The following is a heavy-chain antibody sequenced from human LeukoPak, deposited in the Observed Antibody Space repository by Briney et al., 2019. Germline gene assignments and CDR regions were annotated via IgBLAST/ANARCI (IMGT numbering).Heavy chain of an antibody. CDR1: GFTFSSYE. Sequence: AGGSLRLSCAASGFTFSSYELNWVRQAPGKGLGWVSYISDSGSTIYYADSVKGRFTISRDNAKNSLYLQMDSLRAEDTAIYYCARPRSDLYGMDVWGQGTTVTVSS. V-gene: IGHV3-48*03. J-gene: IGHJ6*02. CDR2: ISDSGSTI. CDR3: ARPRSDLYGMDV.